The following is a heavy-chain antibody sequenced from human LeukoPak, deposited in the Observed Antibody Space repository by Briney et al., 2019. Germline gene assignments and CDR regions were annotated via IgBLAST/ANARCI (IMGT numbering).Heavy chain of an antibody. CDR1: GFTFSNYA. D-gene: IGHD5-24*01. V-gene: IGHV3-23*01. CDR3: AREMTIITYSFDS. Sequence: GGSLRLSCAPSGFTFSNYAMSWVRQAPGKGREWDSAISETGGTIHYADSVRGRFIISRDNSKNTLYLQMNSLRAEDTAVYYCAREMTIITYSFDSWGQGTLVTVSS. CDR2: ISETGGTI. J-gene: IGHJ4*02.